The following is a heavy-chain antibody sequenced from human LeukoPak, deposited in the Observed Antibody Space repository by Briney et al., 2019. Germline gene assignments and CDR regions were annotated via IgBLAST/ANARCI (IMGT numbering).Heavy chain of an antibody. CDR1: GFTFSSYA. CDR3: ARDRSLTLYGGNSDAFDI. CDR2: ISSSGGST. Sequence: PGGSLRLSCAASGFTFSSYAMSWVRQAPGKGLEWVSTISSSGGSTYYADSVKGRFTISRDNSKNTLYVQMNSLRAEDTAVYYCARDRSLTLYGGNSDAFDIWGQGTMVTVSS. J-gene: IGHJ3*02. D-gene: IGHD4-23*01. V-gene: IGHV3-23*01.